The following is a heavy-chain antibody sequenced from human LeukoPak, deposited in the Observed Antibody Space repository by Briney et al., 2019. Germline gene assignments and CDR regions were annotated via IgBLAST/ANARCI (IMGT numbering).Heavy chain of an antibody. V-gene: IGHV4-59*08. Sequence: PSETLSLTCTVSDGSISNYFWSWIRQPPGKGLEWIGYIYYSGSTNYNPSLKSRVTISVDTSKNQFFLKLSSVTAADTAVCYCARTSGSVDYWGQGTLVTVSS. D-gene: IGHD1-26*01. CDR1: DGSISNYF. CDR3: ARTSGSVDY. CDR2: IYYSGST. J-gene: IGHJ4*02.